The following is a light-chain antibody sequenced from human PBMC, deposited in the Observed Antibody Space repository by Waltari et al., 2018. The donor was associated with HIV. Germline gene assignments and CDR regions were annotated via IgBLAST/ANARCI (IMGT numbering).Light chain of an antibody. CDR2: EVN. CDR1: TSEFGGYNY. Sequence: QSALTQPAAVSGSPGQSITISCTGNTSEFGGYNYVYWDQQYPEKVPKFIISEVNHRASGISDRFSGSKSCNTGSLTIAGIQAEDDADYYCAAYTTSGTVLFGGGTKLTVL. CDR3: AAYTTSGTVL. J-gene: IGLJ2*01. V-gene: IGLV2-14*01.